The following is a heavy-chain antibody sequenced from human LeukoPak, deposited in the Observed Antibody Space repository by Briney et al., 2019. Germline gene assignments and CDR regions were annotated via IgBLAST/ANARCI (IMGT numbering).Heavy chain of an antibody. Sequence: GGSLRLSCAASGLPFSTFWMNWVRQAPGKGLEWVSAISGSGGSTYYADSVKGRFTISRDNSKNTLYLQMNSLRAEDTAVYYCAKAEARTFDYWGQGTLVTVSS. V-gene: IGHV3-23*01. D-gene: IGHD1-14*01. CDR2: ISGSGGST. J-gene: IGHJ4*02. CDR3: AKAEARTFDY. CDR1: GLPFSTFW.